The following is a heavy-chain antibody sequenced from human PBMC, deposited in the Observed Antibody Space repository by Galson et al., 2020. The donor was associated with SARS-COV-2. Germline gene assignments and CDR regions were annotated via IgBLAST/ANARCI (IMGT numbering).Heavy chain of an antibody. Sequence: ASVKVSCTASEYIFSNNDINWVRQATGQELEWLGWMNPKSGSTRNARKLQGRITMTRDTSKTSVYMELSSLRSEDTAVYYCARDARLRGTYKNYYYCYGLDVWGQGTTVTVSS. CDR1: EYIFSNND. J-gene: IGHJ6*02. CDR2: MNPKSGST. D-gene: IGHD1-1*01. CDR3: ARDARLRGTYKNYYYCYGLDV. V-gene: IGHV1-8*02.